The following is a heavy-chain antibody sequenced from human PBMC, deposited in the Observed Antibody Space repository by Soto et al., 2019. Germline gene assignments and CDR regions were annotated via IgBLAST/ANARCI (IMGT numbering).Heavy chain of an antibody. D-gene: IGHD2-2*01. CDR1: GFTFSSYA. Sequence: AGSLRLSCAASGFTFSSYAMSWVRQAPGKGLEWVSAISGSGGSTYYADSVKGRFTISRDNSKNTLYLQMNSLRAEDTAVYYCAKTMYVVVPAAMGDDFDYWGQGTLVTVSS. V-gene: IGHV3-23*01. CDR3: AKTMYVVVPAAMGDDFDY. CDR2: ISGSGGST. J-gene: IGHJ4*02.